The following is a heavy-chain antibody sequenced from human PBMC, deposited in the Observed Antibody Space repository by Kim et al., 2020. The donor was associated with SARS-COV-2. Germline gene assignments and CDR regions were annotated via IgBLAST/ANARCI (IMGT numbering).Heavy chain of an antibody. CDR3: ARQLRGVGFYYYYYGMDV. V-gene: IGHV4-39*01. D-gene: IGHD2-15*01. CDR2: IYYSGST. Sequence: SETLSLTCTVSGGSISSSSYYWGWIRQPPGKGLEWIGSIYYSGSTYYNPSLKGRVTISVDTSKNQFSLKLSSVTAADTAVYYCARQLRGVGFYYYYYGMDVWGQGTTVPVSS. CDR1: GGSISSSSYY. J-gene: IGHJ6*02.